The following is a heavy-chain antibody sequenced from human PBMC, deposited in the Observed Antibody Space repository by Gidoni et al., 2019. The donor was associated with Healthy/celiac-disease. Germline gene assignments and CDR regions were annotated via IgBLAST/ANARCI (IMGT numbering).Heavy chain of an antibody. J-gene: IGHJ6*02. V-gene: IGHV3-21*01. CDR1: GFTFSSYR. CDR3: ARDTGGGFGELSYVYYGMDV. Sequence: EVQLVESGGGLVKPGGSLRLACAAAGFTFSSYRMNWVRQAPGKGLDWVSSISGSSSYIYYADSVKGRFTISGDNAKISLYLQMNSLRAEDTAVYYCARDTGGGFGELSYVYYGMDVWGQGTTVTVSS. CDR2: ISGSSSYI. D-gene: IGHD3-10*01.